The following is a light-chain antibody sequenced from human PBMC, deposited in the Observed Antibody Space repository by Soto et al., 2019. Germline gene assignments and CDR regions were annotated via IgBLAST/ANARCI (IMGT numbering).Light chain of an antibody. V-gene: IGKV3-11*01. J-gene: IGKJ2*01. CDR2: DAS. Sequence: EIVLTQSPATLSLSPGERATLSCTASQSVSSYLAWYQQKPGQAPRLLIYDASNRATGIPARFSGSGSGTDFTLTISSLEPEDFAVYCCQQRSNWPYTFGQGTKLEIK. CDR1: QSVSSY. CDR3: QQRSNWPYT.